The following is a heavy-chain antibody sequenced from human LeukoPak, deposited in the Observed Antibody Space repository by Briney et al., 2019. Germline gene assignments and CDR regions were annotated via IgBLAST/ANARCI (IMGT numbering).Heavy chain of an antibody. V-gene: IGHV4-34*01. CDR3: ARQSQDYYDSSGYYFFDY. CDR2: INHSGST. CDR1: GGSFSGYY. D-gene: IGHD3-22*01. J-gene: IGHJ4*02. Sequence: SPSETLSLTCAVYGGSFSGYYWSWIRQPPGKGLEWIGEINHSGSTNYNPSLKSRVTISVDTSKNQFSLKLSSVTAADTAVYYCARQSQDYYDSSGYYFFDYWGQGTLVTVSS.